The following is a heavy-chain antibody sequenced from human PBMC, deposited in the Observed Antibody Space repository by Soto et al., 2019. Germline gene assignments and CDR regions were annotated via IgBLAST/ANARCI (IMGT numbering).Heavy chain of an antibody. CDR2: IIPIFGTA. CDR1: GGTFSSYA. Sequence: QVQLVQSGAEVKKPGSSVKVSCKASGGTFSSYAISWVRQAPGQGLEWMGGIIPIFGTANYSQKFQGRVTITADDSTSTSYMELSSLRSEDTAVYYCARHVPAAGYYYGMDVWGQGTTVTVSS. J-gene: IGHJ6*02. V-gene: IGHV1-69*12. CDR3: ARHVPAAGYYYGMDV. D-gene: IGHD2-2*01.